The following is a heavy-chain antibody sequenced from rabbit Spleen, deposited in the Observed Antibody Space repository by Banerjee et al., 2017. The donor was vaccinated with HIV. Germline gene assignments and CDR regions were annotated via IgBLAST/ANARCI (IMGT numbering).Heavy chain of an antibody. J-gene: IGHJ3*01. D-gene: IGHD4-1*01. CDR3: ARNADGGWDL. CDR2: IDAVFGTT. Sequence: QEQLVESGGGLVQPEGSLTLTCTASGFSFGDRDVMCWVRQAPGKGLEWIGYIDAVFGTTYYARWVKGRFTISSDNAQNTVDLQMNSLTPADTATYFCARNADGGWDLWGQGTLVTVS. CDR1: GFSFGDRDV. V-gene: IGHV1S47*01.